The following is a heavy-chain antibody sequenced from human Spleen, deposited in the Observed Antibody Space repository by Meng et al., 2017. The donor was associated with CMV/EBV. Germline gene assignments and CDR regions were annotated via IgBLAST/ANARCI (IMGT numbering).Heavy chain of an antibody. Sequence: LSLTCTVSGGSISSYYWSWVRQAPGKGLEWVSYISTSSSTIYYADSVKGRFTISRDNAKNSLYLQMNSLRAEDTAVYYCARNLWPGEYWGQGTLVTVSS. CDR1: GGSISSYY. D-gene: IGHD2/OR15-2a*01. CDR3: ARNLWPGEY. V-gene: IGHV3-48*03. J-gene: IGHJ4*02. CDR2: ISTSSSTI.